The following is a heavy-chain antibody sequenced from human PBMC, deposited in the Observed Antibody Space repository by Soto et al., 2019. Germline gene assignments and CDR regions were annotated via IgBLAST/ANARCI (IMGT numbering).Heavy chain of an antibody. Sequence: GASVKVSCKASGYTFTGYYMHWVRQAPGLGLEWMGWINPNSGGTNYAQKFQGRVTMTRDTSISTAYMELSRLRSDDTAVYYCASRPSVLGVPAVDYWGQGTLVTVSS. J-gene: IGHJ4*02. D-gene: IGHD2-2*01. CDR2: INPNSGGT. CDR3: ASRPSVLGVPAVDY. CDR1: GYTFTGYY. V-gene: IGHV1-2*02.